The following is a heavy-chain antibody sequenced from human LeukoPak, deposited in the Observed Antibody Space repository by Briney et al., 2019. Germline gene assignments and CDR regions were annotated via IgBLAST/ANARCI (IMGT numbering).Heavy chain of an antibody. V-gene: IGHV3-30*04. D-gene: IGHD6-19*01. CDR3: GEKTGYSSGWYLES. J-gene: IGHJ4*02. CDR1: GFTFSSYA. Sequence: GGSLRLSCAASGFTFSSYAMHWVRQAPGKGLEWVAVISYDGSNKYYADSVKGRFTISRDNSKNTLYLQMNSLRAEDAAVYYCGEKTGYSSGWYLESWGQGTLVTVSS. CDR2: ISYDGSNK.